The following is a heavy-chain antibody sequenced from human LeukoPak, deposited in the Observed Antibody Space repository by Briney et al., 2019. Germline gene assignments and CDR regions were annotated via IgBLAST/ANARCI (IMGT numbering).Heavy chain of an antibody. V-gene: IGHV3-23*01. Sequence: PGGSLRLSCAASGFTFSNYEMNWVRQAPGKGLEWVSLISDSTWYADSVKGRFTISRDVSQNTLYLQMNSLRAEDTAVYYCAKDRRSYGGTSFDSWGQGTLVTVSS. CDR1: GFTFSNYE. D-gene: IGHD4-23*01. CDR2: ISDST. CDR3: AKDRRSYGGTSFDS. J-gene: IGHJ4*02.